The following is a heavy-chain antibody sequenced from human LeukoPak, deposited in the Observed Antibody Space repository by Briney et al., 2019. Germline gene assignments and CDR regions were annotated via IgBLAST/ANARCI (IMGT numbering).Heavy chain of an antibody. CDR3: ATSIGVGAFDY. D-gene: IGHD1-26*01. J-gene: IGHJ4*01. CDR1: VYSFSDFN. Sequence: ASVKVSCKASVYSFSDFNINWVRQAPAKGLEWLGRVDPENGKTVYVERLQDRLTIIVDTSTDTSYMDLSSLTFEDSAFYYCATSIGVGAFDYWGHGTLVTVSS. CDR2: VDPENGKT. V-gene: IGHV1-69-2*01.